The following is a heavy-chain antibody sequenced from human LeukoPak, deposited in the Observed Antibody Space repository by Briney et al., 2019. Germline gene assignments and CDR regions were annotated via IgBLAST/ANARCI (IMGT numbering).Heavy chain of an antibody. CDR2: IRSKAYGGTT. J-gene: IGHJ4*02. CDR1: GSTFGDYA. Sequence: GGSLRLSCTASGSTFGDYAMSWFRQAPGKGLEWVGFIRSKAYGGTTEYAASVKGRFTISRDDSKSIAYLQMNSLKTEDTAVYYCTRSSPYPHYYDSIQPFDYWGQGTLVTVSS. D-gene: IGHD3-22*01. V-gene: IGHV3-49*03. CDR3: TRSSPYPHYYDSIQPFDY.